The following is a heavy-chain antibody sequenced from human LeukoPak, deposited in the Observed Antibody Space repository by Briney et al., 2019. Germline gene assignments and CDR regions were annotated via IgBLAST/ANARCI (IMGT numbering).Heavy chain of an antibody. J-gene: IGHJ4*02. D-gene: IGHD1-26*01. V-gene: IGHV3-11*01. CDR2: IGGSDNTM. CDR1: GFTFSAYQ. Sequence: GGSLRLSCEASGFTFSAYQMSWIRQAPGKGLEWISYIGGSDNTMSYADSVKGRFTISRDNAKNSLYLQMNSLRAEDTAVYYCARGIQYIGSTYYFDLWGQGTLVTVSS. CDR3: ARGIQYIGSTYYFDL.